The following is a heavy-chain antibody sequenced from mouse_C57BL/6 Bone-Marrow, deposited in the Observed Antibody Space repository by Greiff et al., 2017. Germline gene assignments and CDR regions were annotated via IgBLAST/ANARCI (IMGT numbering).Heavy chain of an antibody. CDR3: ARRHWYFDV. CDR1: GYTFTSYW. J-gene: IGHJ1*03. Sequence: QVQLQQSGAELVRPGASVKLSCKASGYTFTSYWMHWVKQRPGQGLEWIGEIDPSDSYTNYNQKFKGKSTLTVDKSSSTAYMQLSSLTSEDSAVYYCARRHWYFDVWGTGTTVTVSS. CDR2: IDPSDSYT. V-gene: IGHV1-69*01.